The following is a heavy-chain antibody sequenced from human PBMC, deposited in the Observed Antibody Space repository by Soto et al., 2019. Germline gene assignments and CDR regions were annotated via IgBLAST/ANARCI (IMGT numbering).Heavy chain of an antibody. CDR1: GFTFSSYG. V-gene: IGHV3-30*03. CDR2: ISYDGSNK. D-gene: IGHD2-21*01. J-gene: IGHJ4*02. CDR3: ARDCGYVLGDHRETVFDY. Sequence: GGSLRLSCAASGFTFSSYGMHWVRQAPGKGLEWVAVISYDGSNKYYADSVKGRFTISRDNSKNTLYLQMNSLRAEDTAVYYCARDCGYVLGDHRETVFDYWGQGTLVTVSS.